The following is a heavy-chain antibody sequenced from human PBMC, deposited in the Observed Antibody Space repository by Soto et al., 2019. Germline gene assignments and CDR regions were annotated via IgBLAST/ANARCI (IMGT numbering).Heavy chain of an antibody. CDR1: GFTVSSKY. CDR2: IQSGGTT. CDR3: ARDDIRFSGSSCYGVPMAV. J-gene: IGHJ6*03. Sequence: EVQLVESGGGLVQPGGSLRLSCAASGFTVSSKYMSWVRQAPGKGLGWVSLIQSGGTTYYADSVKGRFTISRDSSKNMLHLQMDSLRAEDTAVYYCARDDIRFSGSSCYGVPMAVWGKGNTVTVSS. V-gene: IGHV3-66*01. D-gene: IGHD2-15*01.